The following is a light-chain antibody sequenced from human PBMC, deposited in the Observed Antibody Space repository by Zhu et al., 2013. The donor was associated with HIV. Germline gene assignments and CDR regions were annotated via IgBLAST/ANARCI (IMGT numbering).Light chain of an antibody. V-gene: IGLV2-14*01. CDR3: QVWDSSSGVV. Sequence: QSALTQPASVSGSPGQSISISCTGTTNDVGSYKYVSWYRQYPGQAPQLIIYEVMERPSGVSNRFSGSKSGNTASLTISRVEAGDEADYYCQVWDSSSGVVFGGGTKVTVL. CDR2: EVM. J-gene: IGLJ2*01. CDR1: TNDVGSYKY.